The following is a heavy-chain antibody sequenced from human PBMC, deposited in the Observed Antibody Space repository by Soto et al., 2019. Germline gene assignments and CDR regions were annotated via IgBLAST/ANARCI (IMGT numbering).Heavy chain of an antibody. CDR3: AKGRGGSGSLTPRVDF. D-gene: IGHD3-10*01. CDR2: ISGGGDTT. Sequence: EVQLLESGGGLVQPGGSLRLSCAASGFTFNNYAMTWVRQAPGKGLEWVSAISGGGDTTSYADSVKGRFTVSRDGSKNSLDVQMSSLRAEDTALYYFAKGRGGSGSLTPRVDFWGQGTLVTVSS. J-gene: IGHJ4*02. V-gene: IGHV3-23*01. CDR1: GFTFNNYA.